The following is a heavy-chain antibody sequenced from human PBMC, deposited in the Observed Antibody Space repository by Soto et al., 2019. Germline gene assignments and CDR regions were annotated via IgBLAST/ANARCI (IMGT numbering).Heavy chain of an antibody. CDR2: ISAYNGNT. V-gene: IGHV1-18*01. CDR3: ARDTLVSARPIYYYGMDV. J-gene: IGHJ6*02. D-gene: IGHD6-6*01. Sequence: ASVKFSCKASGYTFTGYGISWVRQAPGQGLEWMGWISAYNGNTNYAQKLQGRVTMTTDTSTSTAYMELRSLRSDDTAVYYCARDTLVSARPIYYYGMDVWGQGTTVTVS. CDR1: GYTFTGYG.